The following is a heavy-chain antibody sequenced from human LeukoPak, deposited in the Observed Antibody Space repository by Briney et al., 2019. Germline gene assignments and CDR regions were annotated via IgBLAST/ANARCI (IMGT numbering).Heavy chain of an antibody. CDR3: ARDAY. J-gene: IGHJ4*02. Sequence: GGSLRLSCAASGFTVNSSAMSWVRQAPGKGLEWVANIKQDGSEKYYVDSVKGRFTISRDNAKNSLYLQMNSLRAEDTAVYYCARDAYWGQGTLVTVSS. CDR1: GFTVNSSA. CDR2: IKQDGSEK. V-gene: IGHV3-7*04.